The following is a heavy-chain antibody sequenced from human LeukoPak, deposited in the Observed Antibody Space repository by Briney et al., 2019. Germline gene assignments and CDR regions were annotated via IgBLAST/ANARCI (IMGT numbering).Heavy chain of an antibody. D-gene: IGHD3-10*01. CDR2: ISYDGSNK. CDR3: AKALTMVRGIIVDYFDQ. V-gene: IGHV3-30*18. J-gene: IGHJ4*02. CDR1: GFTFSNYG. Sequence: GRSLRLSCAASGFTFSNYGIYWVRQAPGKGLEWVAVISYDGSNKYYADSVKGRFTLSRDNSKNSLYLQMNSLRAEDTAVYYCAKALTMVRGIIVDYFDQWGQGTLVTVSS.